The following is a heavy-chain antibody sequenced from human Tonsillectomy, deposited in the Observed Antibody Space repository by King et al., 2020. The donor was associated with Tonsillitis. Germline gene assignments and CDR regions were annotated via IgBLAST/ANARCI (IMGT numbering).Heavy chain of an antibody. CDR1: GFTFRSYS. CDR3: ARGGGFSGYAYMDV. CDR2: ISISGGYI. Sequence: VQLVESGGGLVKPGGSLRLSCAASGFTFRSYSMSWVRQAPGMGLEWVSCISISGGYIYYAASVKGRFTISRDSAKNSLYLQMTSLRAEDTAVYYCARGGGFSGYAYMDVWGKGTTATVSS. D-gene: IGHD5-12*01. J-gene: IGHJ6*03. V-gene: IGHV3-21*01.